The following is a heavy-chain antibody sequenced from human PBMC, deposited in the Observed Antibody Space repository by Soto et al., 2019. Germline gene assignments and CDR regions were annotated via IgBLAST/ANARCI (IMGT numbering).Heavy chain of an antibody. D-gene: IGHD3-22*01. J-gene: IGHJ5*02. CDR3: ARKDKSGYFNWFDP. CDR1: GYRFTSYW. CDR2: IFPSDSDT. V-gene: IGHV5-51*01. Sequence: PGESLKISCRTPGYRFTSYWIAWVRQMPGKGLEWMGIIFPSDSDTRYGPSFQGQVTISADRSTSTVFLQWASLKASDTAVYFCARKDKSGYFNWFDPWGQGTLVTVSS.